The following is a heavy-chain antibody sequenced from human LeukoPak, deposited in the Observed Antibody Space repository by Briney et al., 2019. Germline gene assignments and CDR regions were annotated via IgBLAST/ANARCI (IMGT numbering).Heavy chain of an antibody. V-gene: IGHV1-69*06. J-gene: IGHJ4*02. D-gene: IGHD2-15*01. CDR3: ARDLYYYFDY. CDR2: IIPIFGTA. CDR1: GGTFSSYA. Sequence: GASVKVSCKASGGTFSSYAISWVRQAPGQGLEWMGGIIPIFGTANYAQKFQGRVTITADKSTSTAYMELRNLRSDDTAVYYCARDLYYYFDYWGQGTLVTVSS.